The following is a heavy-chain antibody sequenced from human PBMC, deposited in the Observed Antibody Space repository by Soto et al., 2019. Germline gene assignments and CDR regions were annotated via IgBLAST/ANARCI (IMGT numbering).Heavy chain of an antibody. CDR2: IDPSDSYT. CDR1: GYSLTSYW. D-gene: IGHD3-3*01. V-gene: IGHV5-10-1*01. J-gene: IGHJ6*02. CDR3: ARHDPFTIFGVVNHYGMDV. Sequence: VESLKTSRNGSGYSLTSYWISWVRQMPWKGLEWMGRIDPSDSYTNYSPSFQGHVTISADKSISTAYLQWSSLKASDTAMYYCARHDPFTIFGVVNHYGMDVWGQGTTVTVSS.